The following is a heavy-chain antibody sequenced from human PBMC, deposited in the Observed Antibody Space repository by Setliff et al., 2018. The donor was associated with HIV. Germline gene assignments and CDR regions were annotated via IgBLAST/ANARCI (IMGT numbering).Heavy chain of an antibody. CDR2: VSSRGDT. Sequence: ETLSLTCTVSDSGTYYWSWIRQPAGKGLEWIGRVSSRGDTNYNPSLKSRVTMSVDTSKNQFSLKLTSVTASNTAVYYCARAAAGNTGPFDLWGQGSPVTVSS. CDR1: DSGTYY. J-gene: IGHJ4*02. D-gene: IGHD4-17*01. CDR3: ARAAAGNTGPFDL. V-gene: IGHV4-4*07.